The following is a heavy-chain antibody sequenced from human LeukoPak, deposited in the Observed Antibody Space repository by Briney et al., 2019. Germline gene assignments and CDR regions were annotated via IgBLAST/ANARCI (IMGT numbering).Heavy chain of an antibody. CDR1: GFTFSSYG. CDR3: AKGVNSGSYYYFDY. V-gene: IGHV3-23*01. Sequence: GGSLRLSCAASGFTFSSYGMHWVRQAPGKGLEWVSSIRSTGVDTYYADSVEGRFTISRDNSKKTLSLQMNSLRVEDTAIYYCAKGVNSGSYYYFDYWGQGTLATVSS. CDR2: IRSTGVDT. J-gene: IGHJ4*02. D-gene: IGHD1-26*01.